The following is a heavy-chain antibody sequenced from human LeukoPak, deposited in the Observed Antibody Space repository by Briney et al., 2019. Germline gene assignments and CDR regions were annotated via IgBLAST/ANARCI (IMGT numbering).Heavy chain of an antibody. Sequence: SETLSLTCTVSGGSTSNSNYYWGWIRQPPGKGLEWIGNIYYSGSTYYKPSLKTRVTISVDTSKNQFSLKLTSVTAADTAVYYCARHASVDGNWPRPLDYWGQGSLVTVSS. J-gene: IGHJ4*02. V-gene: IGHV4-39*01. CDR1: GGSTSNSNYY. CDR2: IYYSGST. CDR3: ARHASVDGNWPRPLDY. D-gene: IGHD6-19*01.